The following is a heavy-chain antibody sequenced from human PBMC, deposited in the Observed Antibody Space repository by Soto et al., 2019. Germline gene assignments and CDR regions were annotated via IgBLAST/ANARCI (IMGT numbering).Heavy chain of an antibody. Sequence: GGSLRLSCGASGFTFSSYAMHWVRQAPGKGLEWVAVISYDGSNKYYADSVKGRFTISRDNSKNTLYLQMNSLRAEDTAVYYCPRPYSSGYGYFDYWGQGTPVHVYS. CDR3: PRPYSSGYGYFDY. CDR1: GFTFSSYA. V-gene: IGHV3-30-3*01. D-gene: IGHD6-19*01. CDR2: ISYDGSNK. J-gene: IGHJ4*02.